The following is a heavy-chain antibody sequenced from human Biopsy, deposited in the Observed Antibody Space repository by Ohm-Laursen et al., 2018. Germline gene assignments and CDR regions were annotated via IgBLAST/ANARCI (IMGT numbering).Heavy chain of an antibody. CDR3: ARDLK. V-gene: IGHV3-48*03. CDR2: ISFTGTSS. J-gene: IGHJ4*02. CDR1: GSTFSDNA. Sequence: SLRLSCAASGSTFSDNAMSWVRQAPGKGLEWVSYISFTGTSSYYADSVKGRFTISRDNAKNSLYLQMNSLRAEDTGIYYCARDLKWGQGTLVAVSS.